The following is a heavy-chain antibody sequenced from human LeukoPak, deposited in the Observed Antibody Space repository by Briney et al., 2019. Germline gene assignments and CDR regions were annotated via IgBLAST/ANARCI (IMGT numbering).Heavy chain of an antibody. CDR3: ARELPREVTLDY. CDR2: INTDGSST. V-gene: IGHV3-74*01. Sequence: GGSLRLSCAVSGFTFISYGMQWVRQAPGKGLAWVSRINTDGSSTTYADSVKGRFTISRDNAKNTLYLQMNSLRAEDTAVYYCARELPREVTLDYWGQGTLVTVSS. J-gene: IGHJ4*01. CDR1: GFTFISYG. D-gene: IGHD2-21*02.